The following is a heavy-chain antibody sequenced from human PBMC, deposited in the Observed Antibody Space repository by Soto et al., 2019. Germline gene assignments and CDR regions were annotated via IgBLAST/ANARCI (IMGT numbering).Heavy chain of an antibody. D-gene: IGHD6-19*01. Sequence: SETLSLTCAVYGGSFSGYYWSWIRQPPGKGLEWIGEINHSGSTNYNPSLKSRVTISVDTSKNQFSLKLSSVTAADTAVYYCARSTVAGPWYFDYWGQGTLVTVSS. CDR2: INHSGST. CDR1: GGSFSGYY. CDR3: ARSTVAGPWYFDY. J-gene: IGHJ4*02. V-gene: IGHV4-34*01.